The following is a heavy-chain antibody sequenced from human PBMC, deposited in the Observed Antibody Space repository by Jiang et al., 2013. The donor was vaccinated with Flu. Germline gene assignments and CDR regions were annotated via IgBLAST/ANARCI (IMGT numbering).Heavy chain of an antibody. D-gene: IGHD3-3*01. V-gene: IGHV4-39*01. CDR3: ARRCLYYDFCGHWFDP. J-gene: IGHJ5*02. CDR1: GGSISSSSYY. CDR2: SIIWEH. Sequence: SLTCTVSGGSISSSSYYWGWIRQPPRKGLEWIGVSIIWEHLLQPSLKSRVTISVDTSKNQFSLKLSSVTAADTAVYYCARRCLYYDFCGHWFDPWGQGTLVTVSS.